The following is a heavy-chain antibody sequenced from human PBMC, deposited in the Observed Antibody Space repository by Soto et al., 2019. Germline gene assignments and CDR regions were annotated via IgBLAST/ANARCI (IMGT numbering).Heavy chain of an antibody. CDR3: ARGALRTAVATRTDAFDI. CDR1: GYTFTSNG. V-gene: IGHV1-69*13. J-gene: IGHJ3*02. Sequence: GASVKVSCKASGYTFTSNGISWVRQAPGQGLEWMGGIIPIFGTANYAQKFQGRVTITADESTSTAYMELSSLRSEDTAVYYCARGALRTAVATRTDAFDIWGQGTMVTVSS. CDR2: IIPIFGTA. D-gene: IGHD6-19*01.